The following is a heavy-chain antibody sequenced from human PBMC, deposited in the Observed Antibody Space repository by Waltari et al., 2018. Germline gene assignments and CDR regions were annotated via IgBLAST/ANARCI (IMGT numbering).Heavy chain of an antibody. CDR3: TTSTFRSRGDYYYYYMDV. CDR2: IKRKTDGGTT. J-gene: IGHJ6*03. V-gene: IGHV3-15*05. Sequence: EVQMVESGGGLVKPGGSLRLSCAASGFTFTSAWMSWVRQASGKGLEWVGLIKRKTDGGTTDYPASVKCRFTISRDDSKNTVYLQMSSLKTEDIALYYCTTSTFRSRGDYYYYYMDVWGKGTTVTVSS. D-gene: IGHD2-21*01. CDR1: GFTFTSAW.